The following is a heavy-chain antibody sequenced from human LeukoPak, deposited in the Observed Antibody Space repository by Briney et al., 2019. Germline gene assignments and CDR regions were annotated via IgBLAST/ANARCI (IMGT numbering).Heavy chain of an antibody. Sequence: SETLSLTCAVSGGSISSYYWSWIRQPPGKGLEWIGYFYYSGSTNYNPSLKSRVTISVDTSKNQFSLKLSSVTAADTAVYYCARDREYCGSTSCSYCFDPWGQGTLVTVSS. J-gene: IGHJ5*02. CDR2: FYYSGST. V-gene: IGHV4-59*01. CDR3: ARDREYCGSTSCSYCFDP. D-gene: IGHD2-2*01. CDR1: GGSISSYY.